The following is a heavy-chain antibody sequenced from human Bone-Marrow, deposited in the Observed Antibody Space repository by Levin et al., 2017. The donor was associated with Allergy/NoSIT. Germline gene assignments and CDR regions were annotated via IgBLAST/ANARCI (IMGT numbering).Heavy chain of an antibody. V-gene: IGHV3-15*01. CDR3: TTELVVTTIPSDH. D-gene: IGHD2-21*02. J-gene: IGHJ4*02. Sequence: GESLKISCAASGFTFSNAWMSWVRQAPGKGLEWVGRIKSKTYGGTTDYAAPVKGRFTISRDDSKNTLYLDMNSLKTEDTAVYYCTTELVVTTIPSDHWGQGTLVTVSS. CDR1: GFTFSNAW. CDR2: IKSKTYGGTT.